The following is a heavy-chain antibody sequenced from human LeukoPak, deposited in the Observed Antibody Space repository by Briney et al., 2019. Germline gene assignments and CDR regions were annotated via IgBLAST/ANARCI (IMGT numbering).Heavy chain of an antibody. J-gene: IGHJ3*02. V-gene: IGHV3-11*01. CDR2: ISRGGSTT. CDR3: VRGVSISSSWYNDI. Sequence: GGSLRLSCAASGFTFSDYYMNWIRQALGKGLEWVSYISRGGSTTYYADSVKGRFTISRDNAENSLYLQMNSLRAEDTAVYYCVRGVSISSSWYNDIWGQGTMVTVSS. D-gene: IGHD6-13*01. CDR1: GFTFSDYY.